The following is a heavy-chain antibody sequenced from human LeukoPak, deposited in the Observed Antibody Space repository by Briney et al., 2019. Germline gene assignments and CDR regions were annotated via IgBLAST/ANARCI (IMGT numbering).Heavy chain of an antibody. CDR2: ITGSGGRT. CDR3: AKVHDYGDYPVNYGMDV. J-gene: IGHJ6*02. CDR1: GFTFSSYV. Sequence: GGSLRLSCAASGFTFSSYVMTWVRQAPGKGLEWVSAITGSGGRTHHGDSVRGRFTISRDNSKNTLYLQMNSLRVEDTAVYYCAKVHDYGDYPVNYGMDVWGQGTTVTVSS. D-gene: IGHD4-17*01. V-gene: IGHV3-23*01.